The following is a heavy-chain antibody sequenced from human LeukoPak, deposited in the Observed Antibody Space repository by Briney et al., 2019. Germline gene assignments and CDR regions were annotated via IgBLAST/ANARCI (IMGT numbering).Heavy chain of an antibody. D-gene: IGHD2-15*01. CDR3: AKNGDRGAYCTGGTCYPYFYYYMDV. Sequence: PGGSLRLSCAASGFIFDDYAMHWVRHARGKGLEWVSDFSWKCGSIGYADSVKGRFTLSRDHSKNTMDLQMNSLRAEDTAIYYCAKNGDRGAYCTGGTCYPYFYYYMDVWGKGTTVTI. CDR1: GFIFDDYA. J-gene: IGHJ6*03. CDR2: FSWKCGSI. V-gene: IGHV3-9*01.